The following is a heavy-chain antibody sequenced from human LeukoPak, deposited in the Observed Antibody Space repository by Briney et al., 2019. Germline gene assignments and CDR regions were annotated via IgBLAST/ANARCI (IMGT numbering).Heavy chain of an antibody. Sequence: PGGSLRLSCAASGFTFSSYAMSWVRQAPGKGLEWVSSVSKSDGTTYYADSAKGRLTISRDNSKNTLHLQMNGLRAEDTAVYYCARGSYGMDVWGQGTTVTVSS. J-gene: IGHJ6*02. CDR2: VSKSDGTT. CDR3: ARGSYGMDV. V-gene: IGHV3-23*01. CDR1: GFTFSSYA.